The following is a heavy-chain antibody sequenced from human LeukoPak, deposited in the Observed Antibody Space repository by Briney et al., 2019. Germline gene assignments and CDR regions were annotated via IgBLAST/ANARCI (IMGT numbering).Heavy chain of an antibody. D-gene: IGHD3-3*01. V-gene: IGHV1-2*02. CDR1: GYTFTGYY. Sequence: ASVKVSCKASGYTFTGYYMHWVRQAPGQGLEWMGWINPNSGGTNYAQKFQGRVTMTRDTSISTAYMELSRLRSDDTAVYYCARASIFGVVHFDYWGQGTLVTVSS. CDR2: INPNSGGT. CDR3: ARASIFGVVHFDY. J-gene: IGHJ4*02.